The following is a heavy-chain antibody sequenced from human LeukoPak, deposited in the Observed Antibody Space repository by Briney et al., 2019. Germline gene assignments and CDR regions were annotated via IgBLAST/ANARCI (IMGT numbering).Heavy chain of an antibody. D-gene: IGHD2-2*01. CDR3: ARDFMYNTNCVGC. V-gene: IGHV3-74*01. CDR1: GFTFNLNR. J-gene: IGHJ4*02. CDR2: INGDGRST. Sequence: PGGSLRLSCAASGFTFNLNRIHWVRHVPGKGLVWVSRINGDGRSTTYADSVKGRFTISRDNAENTLYLQMNSLRADDTAVYYCARDFMYNTNCVGCWGQGTLVTVSS.